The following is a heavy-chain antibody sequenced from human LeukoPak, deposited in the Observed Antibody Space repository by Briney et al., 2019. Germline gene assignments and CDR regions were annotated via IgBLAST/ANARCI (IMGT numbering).Heavy chain of an antibody. J-gene: IGHJ6*02. D-gene: IGHD3-10*01. Sequence: GGSLRLSCAASGFTFSSYGMNWVHQAPGKGLEWVSYISSSGTTIYYADSVKGRFTISRDDGKNTLYLQMSSLRAEDTAVYYCARDSVYGMDVWGQGTTVTVSS. CDR2: ISSSGTTI. CDR1: GFTFSSYG. V-gene: IGHV3-48*03. CDR3: ARDSVYGMDV.